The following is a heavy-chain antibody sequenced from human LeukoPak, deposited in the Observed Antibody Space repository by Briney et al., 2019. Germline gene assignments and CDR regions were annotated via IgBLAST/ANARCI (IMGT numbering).Heavy chain of an antibody. J-gene: IGHJ3*02. Sequence: SETLSLTCTVSGGSISSYYWSWIRQPPGKGLEWIGYIYYSGSTNYNPSLKSRVTISVDTSKNQFSLKLSSVTAADTAVYYCARVYAVGANAFDIWGQGTMVTVSS. CDR1: GGSISSYY. D-gene: IGHD1-26*01. V-gene: IGHV4-59*01. CDR2: IYYSGST. CDR3: ARVYAVGANAFDI.